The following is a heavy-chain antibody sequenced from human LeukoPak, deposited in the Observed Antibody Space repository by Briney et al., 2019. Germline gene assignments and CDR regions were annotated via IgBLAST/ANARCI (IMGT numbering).Heavy chain of an antibody. CDR3: ARVHHPRGYCSSTSCSILLDYYYGMDV. D-gene: IGHD2-2*01. V-gene: IGHV3-33*01. CDR2: IWFDGKNE. Sequence: GGSLRLSCAASGFTFSGYGMHWVRLAPGKGLEWVADIWFDGKNEHSAASVKGRFTISRDNSKKTMYLQINSLRAEDTAVYYCARVHHPRGYCSSTSCSILLDYYYGMDVWGQGTTVTVSS. CDR1: GFTFSGYG. J-gene: IGHJ6*02.